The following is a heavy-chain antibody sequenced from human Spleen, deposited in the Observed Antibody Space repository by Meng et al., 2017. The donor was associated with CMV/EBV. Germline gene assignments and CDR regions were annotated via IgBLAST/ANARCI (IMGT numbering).Heavy chain of an antibody. D-gene: IGHD6-13*01. V-gene: IGHV3-23*01. CDR3: AKAFSASWYREYYDD. Sequence: GEFLKISCAASGFTFMNYAMGWVRQAPGRGLAWVSAITASGGSTYYADSVKGRFTVSRANSKNTRYVRMSSLPAEDTALYYCAKAFSASWYREYYDDWGQGTLVTVSS. J-gene: IGHJ4*02. CDR2: ITASGGST. CDR1: GFTFMNYA.